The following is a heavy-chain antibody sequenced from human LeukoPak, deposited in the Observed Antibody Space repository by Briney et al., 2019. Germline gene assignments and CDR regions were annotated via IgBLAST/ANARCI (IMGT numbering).Heavy chain of an antibody. CDR2: IYHSGST. V-gene: IGHV4-4*02. CDR3: AGDSSGYYYGAFDI. Sequence: SETLSLTCAVSGGSISSINWWSWVRQPPGKGLEWIGEIYHSGSTNYNPSLKSRVTISVDKSKNQFSLKLSSVTAADTAVYYCAGDSSGYYYGAFDIWGQGTMVTVSS. J-gene: IGHJ3*02. D-gene: IGHD3-22*01. CDR1: GGSISSINW.